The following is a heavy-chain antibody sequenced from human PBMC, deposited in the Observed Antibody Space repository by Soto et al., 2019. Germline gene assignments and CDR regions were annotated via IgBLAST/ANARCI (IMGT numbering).Heavy chain of an antibody. D-gene: IGHD3-22*01. J-gene: IGHJ4*02. Sequence: PGGSLRLSCTASGFNFRTYAMSWVRQFPGKGLDWVSTINGGGGTTYYADSVKGRFTISRDNSKNTLYLQMKSLRAEDTAVYYCAKDLAMIVVTRGFDYWGLGTLVTVSS. CDR3: AKDLAMIVVTRGFDY. CDR2: INGGGGTT. CDR1: GFNFRTYA. V-gene: IGHV3-23*01.